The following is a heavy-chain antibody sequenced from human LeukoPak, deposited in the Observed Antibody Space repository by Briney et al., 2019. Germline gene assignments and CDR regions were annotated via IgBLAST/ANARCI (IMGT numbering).Heavy chain of an antibody. Sequence: KPSETLSLTCTVSGGSISSGSYYWSWIRQPAGKGLEWIGRIYTSGSTNYNPSLKSRVTISVDTSKNQFSLKLSSVTAADTAVYYCARGAPRDFWSGYYVSDYMDVWGKGTTVTVSS. CDR2: IYTSGST. D-gene: IGHD3-3*01. CDR1: GGSISSGSYY. CDR3: ARGAPRDFWSGYYVSDYMDV. J-gene: IGHJ6*03. V-gene: IGHV4-61*02.